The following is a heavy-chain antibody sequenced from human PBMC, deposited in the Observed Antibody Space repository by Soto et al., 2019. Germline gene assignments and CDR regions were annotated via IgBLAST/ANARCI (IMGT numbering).Heavy chain of an antibody. CDR1: GFTFSNYA. Sequence: GGSLRLSCAASGFTFSNYAMSWVRQAPGKGLEWVSLVSATAGTTYYTDSLKSRVTISVDTSKNQFSLKLSSVTAADTAVYYCARGYYDYFDYWGQGTLVTVSS. CDR3: ARGYYDYFDY. CDR2: VSATAGTT. D-gene: IGHD1-26*01. J-gene: IGHJ4*02. V-gene: IGHV3-23*01.